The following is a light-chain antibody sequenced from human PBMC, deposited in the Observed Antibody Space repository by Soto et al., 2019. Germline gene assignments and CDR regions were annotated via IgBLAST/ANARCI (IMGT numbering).Light chain of an antibody. V-gene: IGKV4-1*01. CDR2: WAS. CDR1: RSVFYSSNNKNY. Sequence: DIVMTQSPDSLAVSLGERATINCKSSRSVFYSSNNKNYIAWYQQKPAQPPKLLIYWASTRESGVPDRFSGSGSGTDFTLTISTLQAEDVAVYYCQQYYTTPAFGQGTKVEIK. CDR3: QQYYTTPA. J-gene: IGKJ1*01.